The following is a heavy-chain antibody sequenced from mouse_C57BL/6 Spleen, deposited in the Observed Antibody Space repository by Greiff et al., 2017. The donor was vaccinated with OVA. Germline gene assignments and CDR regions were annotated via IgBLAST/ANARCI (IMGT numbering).Heavy chain of an antibody. J-gene: IGHJ4*01. CDR2: ISDGGSYT. Sequence: VQLKESGGGLVKPGGSLKLSCAASGFTFSSYAMSWVRQTPEKRLEWVATISDGGSYTYYPDNVKGRFTISRDKAKNNLYLQMSHLKSEDTAMYYCARDADSSGYAMDYWGQGTSVTVSS. D-gene: IGHD3-2*02. CDR1: GFTFSSYA. V-gene: IGHV5-4*01. CDR3: ARDADSSGYAMDY.